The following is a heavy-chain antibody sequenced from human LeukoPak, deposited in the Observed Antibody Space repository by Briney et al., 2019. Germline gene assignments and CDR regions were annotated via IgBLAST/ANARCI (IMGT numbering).Heavy chain of an antibody. D-gene: IGHD3-22*01. CDR2: FEPADGET. J-gene: IGHJ4*02. CDR3: LTLPTCYNDGTGYYSYDY. CDR1: GYTLSELS. V-gene: IGHV1-24*01. Sequence: GASVKVSCKVSGYTLSELSIHWVRQAPGKGLEWMGGFEPADGETIYAQKFQGRVTMTEDTSTNTAYMELSSLRSEDTAAYYCLTLPTCYNDGTGYYSYDYWGQGTLVTVSS.